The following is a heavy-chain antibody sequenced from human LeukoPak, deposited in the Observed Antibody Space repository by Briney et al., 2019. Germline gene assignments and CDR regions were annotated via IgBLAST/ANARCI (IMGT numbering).Heavy chain of an antibody. D-gene: IGHD1-26*01. CDR2: ISSSGSTI. CDR3: ARDLKGELLPTYFDY. J-gene: IGHJ4*02. Sequence: GGSLRLSCAASGFTFDDYGVSWVRQAPGKGLEWVSYISSSGSTIYYADSVKGRFTISRDNAKNSLYLQMNSLRAEDTAVYYCARDLKGELLPTYFDYWGQGTLVTVSS. V-gene: IGHV3-48*03. CDR1: GFTFDDYG.